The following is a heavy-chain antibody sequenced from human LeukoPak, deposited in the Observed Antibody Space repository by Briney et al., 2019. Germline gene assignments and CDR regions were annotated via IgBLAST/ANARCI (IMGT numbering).Heavy chain of an antibody. J-gene: IGHJ3*02. D-gene: IGHD3-3*01. V-gene: IGHV1-2*02. CDR1: GYTFTGYY. CDR2: INPNSGGT. CDR3: ARSYYDFWSGYSPDDAFDI. Sequence: ASVKVSCKASGYTFTGYYMHWVRQAPGQGLEWMGWINPNSGGTNYAQKFQGRVTMTRETSISTAYMELSRLRSDDTAVYYCARSYYDFWSGYSPDDAFDIWGQGTMVTVSS.